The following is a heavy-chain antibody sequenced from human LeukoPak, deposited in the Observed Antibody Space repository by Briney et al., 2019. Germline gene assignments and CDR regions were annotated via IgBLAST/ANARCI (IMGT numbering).Heavy chain of an antibody. J-gene: IGHJ4*02. CDR1: GYTFTTYA. Sequence: ASVKVSCKASGYTFTTYAIHWVRQAPGQRLEWMGWINAGNGKTKYSQSFQGRITITRDTSATTAYMELTSLTSEDTAVYYCAKHAGNTRLTKNYWGQGTLVTVSS. CDR3: AKHAGNTRLTKNY. V-gene: IGHV1-3*01. CDR2: INAGNGKT. D-gene: IGHD1-7*01.